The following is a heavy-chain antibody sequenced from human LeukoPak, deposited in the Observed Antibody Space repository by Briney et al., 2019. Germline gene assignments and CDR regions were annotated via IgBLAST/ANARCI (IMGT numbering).Heavy chain of an antibody. CDR3: ARDITLTRGGRSDY. CDR1: GFTFSSYW. J-gene: IGHJ4*01. CDR2: INTDGRTT. D-gene: IGHD3-10*01. V-gene: IGHV3-74*01. Sequence: GGSLRLSCAASGFTFSSYWMYWVRQAPGKGLVCVLRINTDGRTTNYADSVKGRFTISRDNAKNTLYLQMNSLRAEDTAVYYCARDITLTRGGRSDYWGHGTLVTVSA.